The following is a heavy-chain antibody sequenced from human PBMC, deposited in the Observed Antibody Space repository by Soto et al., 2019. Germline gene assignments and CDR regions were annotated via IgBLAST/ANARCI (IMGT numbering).Heavy chain of an antibody. D-gene: IGHD3-10*01. CDR3: TTEPFYYGSGSYSDAFDI. Sequence: EVQLVESGGGLVKPGGSLRLSCAASGFTFSNAWMNWVRQAPGKGLEWVGRIKSKTDGGTIDYAAPVKGRFTISRDDSKNTLYLQMNSLKTEDTAVYYCTTEPFYYGSGSYSDAFDIWGQGTMVTVSS. CDR1: GFTFSNAW. V-gene: IGHV3-15*07. CDR2: IKSKTDGGTI. J-gene: IGHJ3*02.